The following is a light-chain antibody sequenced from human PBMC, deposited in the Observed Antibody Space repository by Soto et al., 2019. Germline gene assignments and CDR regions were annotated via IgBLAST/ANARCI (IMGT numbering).Light chain of an antibody. J-gene: IGKJ1*01. V-gene: IGKV1-5*03. CDR3: HQYKSYSWT. CDR2: KAS. Sequence: DIQMTQSPSTLSASVGDTVTITCRASQSFSNWLVWYQQKPGKAPKFLIYKASTLESGVPSSLIGSGSGTAFTLIITSLQPDDFATYYYHQYKSYSWTFGQGTKVEIK. CDR1: QSFSNW.